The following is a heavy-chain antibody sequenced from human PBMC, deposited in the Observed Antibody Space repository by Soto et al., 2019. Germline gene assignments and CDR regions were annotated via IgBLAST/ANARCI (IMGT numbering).Heavy chain of an antibody. D-gene: IGHD1-26*01. Sequence: DSVQVSCKAPRDTFTSYYINWVRQAPGQGLEWMGVINPHGGSTAYAQKFKGRVTLTRDTSASTVYMEVSSLTSEDTAMYYCARSSGGNFGIIIEGANWFATWGQGTLVTV. CDR1: RDTFTSYY. CDR3: ARSSGGNFGIIIEGANWFAT. CDR2: INPHGGST. J-gene: IGHJ5*02. V-gene: IGHV1-46*01.